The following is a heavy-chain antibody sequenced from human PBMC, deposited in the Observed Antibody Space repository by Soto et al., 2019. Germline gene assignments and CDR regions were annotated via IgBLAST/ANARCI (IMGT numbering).Heavy chain of an antibody. V-gene: IGHV3-30-3*01. CDR3: ARDGGHVDIVASGHRSEYYFDY. D-gene: IGHD5-12*01. CDR1: GFTFSSYA. J-gene: IGHJ4*02. CDR2: ISYDGSNK. Sequence: PGGSLRLSCAASGFTFSSYAMHWVRQAPCKGLEWVAVISYDGSNKYYADSVKGRFTISRDNSKNTLYLQMNSLRAEDTAVYYCARDGGHVDIVASGHRSEYYFDYWAQGTLVTVSS.